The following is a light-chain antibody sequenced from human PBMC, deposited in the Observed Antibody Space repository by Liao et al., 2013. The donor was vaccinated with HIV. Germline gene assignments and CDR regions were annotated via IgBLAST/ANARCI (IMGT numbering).Light chain of an antibody. CDR1: QLFDQS. CDR3: QTWDVNAAYV. Sequence: SNELTQPPSLSVSPGQTAHITCTGAQLFDQSAFWYQQRPGQSPVLVIYHNNKRPSGIPERFSGSKSGITATLTITGTQAMDEADYYCQTWDVNAAYVFATGTKVTVL. J-gene: IGLJ1*01. V-gene: IGLV3-1*01. CDR2: HNN.